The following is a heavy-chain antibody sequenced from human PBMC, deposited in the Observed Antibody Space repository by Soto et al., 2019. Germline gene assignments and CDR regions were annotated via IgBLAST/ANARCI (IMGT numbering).Heavy chain of an antibody. Sequence: PGESLKISCKGSGYSFTSYWISWVRQMPGKGLEWMGRIDPSDSYTNYSPSFQGHVTISADKSISTAYLQWSSLKASDTAMYYCARHPTTVTTYYYGMDVWGQGTTVTVSS. CDR3: ARHPTTVTTYYYGMDV. CDR2: IDPSDSYT. V-gene: IGHV5-10-1*01. CDR1: GYSFTSYW. D-gene: IGHD4-4*01. J-gene: IGHJ6*02.